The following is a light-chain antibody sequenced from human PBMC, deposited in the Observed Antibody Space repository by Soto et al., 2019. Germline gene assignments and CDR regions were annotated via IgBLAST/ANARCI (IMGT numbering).Light chain of an antibody. CDR2: EGT. Sequence: QSVLTQPASVSGSPGQSITISCTGTSSDVGSYNLVSWYQQHPGKAPKLMIYEGTKRPSGVSNRFSGSKSGNTASLTISGLQAEDEAEYYCCSYAGSRTYVFGSGTKVTVL. CDR1: SSDVGSYNL. CDR3: CSYAGSRTYV. V-gene: IGLV2-23*01. J-gene: IGLJ1*01.